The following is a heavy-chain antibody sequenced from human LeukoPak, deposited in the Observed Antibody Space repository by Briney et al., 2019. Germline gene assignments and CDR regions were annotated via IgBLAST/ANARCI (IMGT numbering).Heavy chain of an antibody. Sequence: SETLSLTCTVSGGPISGDYWSWIRLPPGKRLEWIVYIYYSGSTNYNPSLKSRVTISVDTSKNQFSLKVSSVTAADTAIYYCARQEMAKTGEISLWGQGTLVTVSS. CDR2: IYYSGST. D-gene: IGHD5-24*01. CDR3: ARQEMAKTGEISL. V-gene: IGHV4-59*08. CDR1: GGPISGDY. J-gene: IGHJ4*02.